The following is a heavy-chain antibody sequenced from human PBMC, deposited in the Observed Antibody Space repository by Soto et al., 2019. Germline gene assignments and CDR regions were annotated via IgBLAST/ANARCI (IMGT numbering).Heavy chain of an antibody. CDR2: INPNSGGT. CDR1: GYTFTGDY. J-gene: IGHJ6*02. D-gene: IGHD2-2*01. CDR3: GRDGIVLVPAALTGYYYYGMDV. Sequence: ASVKVSCKASGYTFTGDYMHWVRQAPGQGLEWMGWINPNSGGTNYAQKFQGWVTMTRDTSISTAYMELSRLRSDDTAVYYCGRDGIVLVPAALTGYYYYGMDVWGQGTTVTVSS. V-gene: IGHV1-2*04.